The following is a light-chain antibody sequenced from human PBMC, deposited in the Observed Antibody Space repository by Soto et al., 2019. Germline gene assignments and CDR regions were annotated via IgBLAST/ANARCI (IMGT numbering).Light chain of an antibody. J-gene: IGKJ5*01. Sequence: IVMTQSPATLSVSPGERATLSCRASQSVSSNLAWYQQKPGQAPRLLIYGASTRATGIPGRFSGSGSGTEFALTISSLQSEDLAIYYCQQYNSWSSITFGQGTRLEIK. CDR1: QSVSSN. V-gene: IGKV3-15*01. CDR3: QQYNSWSSIT. CDR2: GAS.